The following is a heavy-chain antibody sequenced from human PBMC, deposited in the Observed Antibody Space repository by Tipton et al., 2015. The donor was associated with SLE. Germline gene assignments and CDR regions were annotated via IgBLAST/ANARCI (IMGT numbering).Heavy chain of an antibody. CDR1: GGSISSSIYY. D-gene: IGHD3-10*01. CDR2: ITNNGNT. J-gene: IGHJ4*02. Sequence: TLSLTCTVSGGSISSSIYYWDWIRQPPGKGPEWIGRITNNGNTYYIPSLQSRVTMSVDTSKNHFSLKLSSVTAADTAVYYCARARVGSRLIDYWGQGTLVTVSS. V-gene: IGHV4-39*02. CDR3: ARARVGSRLIDY.